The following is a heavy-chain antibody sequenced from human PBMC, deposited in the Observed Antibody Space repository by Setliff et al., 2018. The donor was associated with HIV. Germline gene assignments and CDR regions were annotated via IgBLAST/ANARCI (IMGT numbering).Heavy chain of an antibody. CDR2: ISRSGST. CDR1: GYSISSGYS. V-gene: IGHV4-34*01. J-gene: IGHJ4*02. D-gene: IGHD2-15*01. Sequence: PSETLSLTCAVSGYSISSGYSWSWMRQPPGKGLEWIGEISRSGSTTYHPSLKSRLTISVDASKRHFSLKLSSVTAADTAVYYCARTMAVPATQPFDYWGQGTLVTVSS. CDR3: ARTMAVPATQPFDY.